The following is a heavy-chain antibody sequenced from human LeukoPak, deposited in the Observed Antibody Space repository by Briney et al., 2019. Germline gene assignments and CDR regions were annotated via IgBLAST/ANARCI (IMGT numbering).Heavy chain of an antibody. D-gene: IGHD3-22*01. Sequence: ASVKVSCKVSGYTLTELSMHWVRQAPGKGLEWMGGFDPEDGETIYAQKFQGRVTMTEDTSTDTAYMELRSLRSDDTAVYYCARDRTGSKVVVIKSPGAFDIWGQGTMVTVSS. CDR2: FDPEDGET. CDR1: GYTLTELS. J-gene: IGHJ3*02. V-gene: IGHV1-24*01. CDR3: ARDRTGSKVVVIKSPGAFDI.